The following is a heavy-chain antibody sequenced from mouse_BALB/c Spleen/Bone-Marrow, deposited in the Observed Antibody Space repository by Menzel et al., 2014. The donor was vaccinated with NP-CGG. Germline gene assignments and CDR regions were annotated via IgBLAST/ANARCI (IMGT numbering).Heavy chain of an antibody. V-gene: IGHV2-9*02. Sequence: VQLVESGPGLVSPSQRLSITCTVSGFSLTSYSLHWVRQPPGKGLEWLGVIWAGGSTNYNSALMSRLSISKDNSKSQVFLKMSSLQTDDTAMFYCARDDDSYAMDYWGQGTSVTVSS. CDR1: GFSLTSYS. J-gene: IGHJ4*01. CDR2: IWAGGST. CDR3: ARDDDSYAMDY. D-gene: IGHD2-3*01.